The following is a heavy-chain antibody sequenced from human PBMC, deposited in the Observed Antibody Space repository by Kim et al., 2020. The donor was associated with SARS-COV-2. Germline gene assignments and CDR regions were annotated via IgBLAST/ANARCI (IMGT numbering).Heavy chain of an antibody. CDR3: ARDELDLLPGSGGY. CDR1: GFSFSTYR. D-gene: IGHD2-15*01. V-gene: IGHV3-48*02. Sequence: RGSLRLSCAASGFSFSTYRMNWVRRAPGKGLEWVSYISSDGDSIYYADSVKGRFTISRDNANNFLYLQLYSLRDEDTAVYYCARDELDLLPGSGGYWGQGTLVTVSS. J-gene: IGHJ4*02. CDR2: ISSDGDSI.